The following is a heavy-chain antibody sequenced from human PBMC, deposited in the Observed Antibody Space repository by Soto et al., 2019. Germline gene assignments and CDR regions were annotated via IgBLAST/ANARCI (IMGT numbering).Heavy chain of an antibody. J-gene: IGHJ6*02. CDR1: GFTFSSYA. V-gene: IGHV3-23*01. Sequence: EVQLLESGGGLVQPGGSLRLSCAASGFTFSSYAMNWVRQAPGKGLEWVAGVNASGGGTSYADSVKGRFTNSRDNSKNTLYLQMNSLRAEDTAVYYCAKSSSRAHYYAMDVWGQGTTVTVFS. CDR3: AKSSSRAHYYAMDV. CDR2: VNASGGGT. D-gene: IGHD2-2*01.